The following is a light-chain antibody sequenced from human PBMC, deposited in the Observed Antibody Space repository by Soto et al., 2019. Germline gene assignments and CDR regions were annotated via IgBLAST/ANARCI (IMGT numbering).Light chain of an antibody. CDR2: VDGDGSH. Sequence: QLVLTQSPSASASLGASVKLTCTLSSGYSTYGISWHQQQPEKGPRYLMSVDGDGSHRKGDGIPDRFSGSSSGAERYLTISSLQSEDEADYYCQSWGPGIQVFGGGTKVTVL. CDR1: SGYSTYG. J-gene: IGLJ3*02. CDR3: QSWGPGIQV. V-gene: IGLV4-69*01.